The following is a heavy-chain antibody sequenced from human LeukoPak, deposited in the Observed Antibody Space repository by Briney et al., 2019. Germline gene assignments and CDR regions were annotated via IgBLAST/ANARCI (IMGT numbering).Heavy chain of an antibody. CDR2: INHSGST. CDR3: AETQLVGGHFDY. CDR1: GGSFSGYY. V-gene: IGHV4-34*01. Sequence: SETLSLTCAVYGGSFSGYYWSWIRQPPGRGLEWIGEINHSGSTNYNPSLKSPVTISVDTSKNQFSLKLSSVTAADTAVYYCAETQLVGGHFDYWGQGTLVTVSS. D-gene: IGHD6-6*01. J-gene: IGHJ4*02.